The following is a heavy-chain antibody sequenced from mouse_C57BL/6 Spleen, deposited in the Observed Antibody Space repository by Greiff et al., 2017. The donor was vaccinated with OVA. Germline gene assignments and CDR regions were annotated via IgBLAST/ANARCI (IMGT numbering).Heavy chain of an antibody. CDR1: GYSFTGYY. V-gene: IGHV1-42*01. CDR3: ARAYGSSLGFAY. J-gene: IGHJ3*01. Sequence: VQLQQSGPELVKPGASVKISCKASGYSFTGYYMNWVKQSPEKSLEWIGEINPSTGGTTYKQKFKAKATLTVAKSSSTAYMQLKSLTSEDSAVYYCARAYGSSLGFAYWGQGTLVTVSA. D-gene: IGHD1-1*01. CDR2: INPSTGGT.